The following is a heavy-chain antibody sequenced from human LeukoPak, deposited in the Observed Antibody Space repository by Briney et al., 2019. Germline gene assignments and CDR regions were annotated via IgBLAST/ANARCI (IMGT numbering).Heavy chain of an antibody. CDR2: ISSSSSYT. V-gene: IGHV3-11*06. CDR3: ARDSPTPVS. Sequence: GGSLRLSCAASGFTFSDYYMSWIRQAPGKGLEWISFISSSSSYTNYADSVKGRFTISRDNAKDSLYLQMNSLRAEDTAVCYCARDSPTPVSWGQGTLVTVSS. J-gene: IGHJ5*02. CDR1: GFTFSDYY.